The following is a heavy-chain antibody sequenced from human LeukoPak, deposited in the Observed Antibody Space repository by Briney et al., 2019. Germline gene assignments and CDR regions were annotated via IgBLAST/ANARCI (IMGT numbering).Heavy chain of an antibody. CDR1: GGSISSGGYY. CDR2: IYYSGST. D-gene: IGHD3-3*01. J-gene: IGHJ3*02. CDR3: ARDHFSFFGMVIHDAFDI. V-gene: IGHV4-31*03. Sequence: PSETLSLTCTVSGGSISSGGYYWSWIRQHPGKGLEWIGYIYYSGSTYYNPSPKSRVTISVDTSKNQFSLKLISVDVADTAGCYFARDHFSFFGMVIHDAFDIWGQGTIVTVPS.